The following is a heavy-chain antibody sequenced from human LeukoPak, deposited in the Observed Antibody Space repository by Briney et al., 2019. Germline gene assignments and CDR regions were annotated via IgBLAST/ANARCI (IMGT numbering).Heavy chain of an antibody. V-gene: IGHV4-30-2*01. D-gene: IGHD1-1*01. J-gene: IGHJ6*02. CDR1: GFTSSSYA. CDR2: IYHSGST. CDR3: ARGREQLGYYGMDV. Sequence: LRLSCAASGFTSSSYAMSWIRQPPGKGLEWIGYIYHSGSTYYNPSLKSRVTISVDRSKNQFSLKLSSVTAADTAVYYCARGREQLGYYGMDVWGQGTTVTVSS.